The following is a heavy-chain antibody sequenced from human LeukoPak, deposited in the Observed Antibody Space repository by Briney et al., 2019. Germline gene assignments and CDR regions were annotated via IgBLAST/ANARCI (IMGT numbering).Heavy chain of an antibody. CDR1: GGSIGNFF. CDR2: IYENGRT. D-gene: IGHD1-26*01. J-gene: IGHJ4*02. CDR3: ARDWELGH. Sequence: PSETLSLTCTVSGGSIGNFFWSWIRQSPGEGLEWIGFIYENGRTSYNPSLKSRVTISVDMSKSQFSLRLTSMTAADTAVYYCARDWELGHWGRGILVTVTS. V-gene: IGHV4-59*01.